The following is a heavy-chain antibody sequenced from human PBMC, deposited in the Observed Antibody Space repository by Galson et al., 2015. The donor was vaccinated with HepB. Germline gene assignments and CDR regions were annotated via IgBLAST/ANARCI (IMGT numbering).Heavy chain of an antibody. Sequence: SLRLSCAVSGFTFSSYAMSWVRQAPGKGLEWVSAISGSGGSTYYADSVKGRFTISRDNSKNTLYLQMNSLRAEDTAVYYCAKGMRFLEWLLLGFDYWGQGTLVTVSS. CDR3: AKGMRFLEWLLLGFDY. V-gene: IGHV3-23*01. J-gene: IGHJ4*02. CDR1: GFTFSSYA. D-gene: IGHD3-3*01. CDR2: ISGSGGST.